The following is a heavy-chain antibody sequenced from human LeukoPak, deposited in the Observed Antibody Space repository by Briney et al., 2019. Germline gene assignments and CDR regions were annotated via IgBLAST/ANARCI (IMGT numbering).Heavy chain of an antibody. CDR3: ARDRGGCSSTSCYNYYYYYYGMDV. D-gene: IGHD2-2*02. CDR1: GYTFTSYY. J-gene: IGHJ6*02. V-gene: IGHV1-46*01. Sequence: ASVKVSCKASGYTFTSYYMHWVRQAPGQGLEWMGIINPGGGSTSYAQKFQGRVTMTRDTSTSTVYMELSSLRSEDTAVYYCARDRGGCSSTSCYNYYYYYYGMDVWGQGTTVTVSS. CDR2: INPGGGST.